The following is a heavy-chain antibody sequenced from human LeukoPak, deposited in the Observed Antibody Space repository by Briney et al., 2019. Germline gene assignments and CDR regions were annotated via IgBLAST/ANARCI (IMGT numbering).Heavy chain of an antibody. CDR3: ARKGNAFDF. Sequence: GGSLRLSCAASGFTFSSYWMTWVRQAPGKGLEWVANIKLDVSETYYVDSVRGRFTISRDKTKNSLYLQMDSLRAEDTAVYYCARKGNAFDFWGQGTMVTVSS. J-gene: IGHJ3*01. V-gene: IGHV3-7*01. CDR1: GFTFSSYW. CDR2: IKLDVSET. D-gene: IGHD3-10*01.